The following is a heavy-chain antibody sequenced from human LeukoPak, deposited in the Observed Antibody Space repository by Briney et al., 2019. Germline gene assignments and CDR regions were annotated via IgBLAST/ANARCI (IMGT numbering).Heavy chain of an antibody. CDR1: AYTLTCYY. CDR3: SRGSSTSITYYMDV. J-gene: IGHJ6*03. D-gene: IGHD2-2*01. V-gene: IGHV1-2*02. Sequence: ASVKVSFKSSAYTLTCYYIHWVRQAPGQGLEWMGWINPNSGGTNYAQKVQGRVTMTRDTSISTAYMELSRLRSDDTAVYYCSRGSSTSITYYMDVWGKGTTVTVSS. CDR2: INPNSGGT.